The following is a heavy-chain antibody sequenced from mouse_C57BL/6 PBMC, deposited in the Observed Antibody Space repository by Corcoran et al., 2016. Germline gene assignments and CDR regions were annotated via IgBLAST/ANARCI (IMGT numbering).Heavy chain of an antibody. CDR2: IYPGDGDT. V-gene: IGHV1-80*01. Sequence: QVQLQQSGAELVKPGASVKISCKASGYAFSSYWMNWVKQRPGKGLEWIGQIYPGDGDTNYNGKFKGKATLTADKSSSTAYMQLSSLTSEDSAVYFCARSYYDGSSYESYAMDYWGQGTSVTVSS. D-gene: IGHD1-1*01. CDR3: ARSYYDGSSYESYAMDY. J-gene: IGHJ4*01. CDR1: GYAFSSYW.